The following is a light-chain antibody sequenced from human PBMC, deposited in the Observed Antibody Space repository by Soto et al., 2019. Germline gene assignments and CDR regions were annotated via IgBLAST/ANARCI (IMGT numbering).Light chain of an antibody. Sequence: QSALTQPASVSGSPGQSITISCTGTNSDVGGYNYVSWYQQHPGKAPKLMIYEVSNRPSGVSNRFSGSKSSNTASLTISGLQAEDEADYYCNSYTSSSTLVFGGGTKLTVL. CDR1: NSDVGGYNY. CDR3: NSYTSSSTLV. J-gene: IGLJ2*01. CDR2: EVS. V-gene: IGLV2-14*01.